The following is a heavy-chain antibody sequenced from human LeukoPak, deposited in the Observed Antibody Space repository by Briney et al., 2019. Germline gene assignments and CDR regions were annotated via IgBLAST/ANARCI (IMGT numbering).Heavy chain of an antibody. J-gene: IGHJ4*02. V-gene: IGHV4-59*08. Sequence: RSETLSLTCTVSGGSISSYYWSWIRQPPGKGLEWIGYIYYSGTTNYNPSLKSRVTISVDTSKNQFSLKLSSVTAADTAVYYCASRAVAGTGKDDYWGQGTLVTVSS. CDR3: ASRAVAGTGKDDY. CDR1: GGSISSYY. D-gene: IGHD6-19*01. CDR2: IYYSGTT.